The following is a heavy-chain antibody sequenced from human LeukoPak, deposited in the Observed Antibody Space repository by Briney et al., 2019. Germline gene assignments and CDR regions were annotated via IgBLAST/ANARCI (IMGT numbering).Heavy chain of an antibody. CDR3: ARNNEYYYYGMDV. J-gene: IGHJ6*02. CDR2: INWNGGST. CDR1: GFTFDDYG. D-gene: IGHD2-8*01. Sequence: GGSLRLSCATSGFTFDDYGMSWVRQAPGKGLEWVSGINWNGGSTGYADSVKGRFTISRDNAKNSLYLQMNSLGAEDTALYHCARNNEYYYYGMDVWGQGTTVTVSS. V-gene: IGHV3-20*01.